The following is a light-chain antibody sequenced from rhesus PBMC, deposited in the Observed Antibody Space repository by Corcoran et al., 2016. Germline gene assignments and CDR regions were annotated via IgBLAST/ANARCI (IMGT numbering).Light chain of an antibody. Sequence: DIQMTQSPSSLSASVGDRVTITCRASQGISDYLSWYQQKPGKAPKRLIYAASSLESGGPSRFSGSGSGTELTLPISSLQPEYFAASYCLQGFSTPFTFRPGTTLDIK. CDR3: LQGFSTPFT. V-gene: IGKV1-36*02. J-gene: IGKJ3*01. CDR1: QGISDY. CDR2: AAS.